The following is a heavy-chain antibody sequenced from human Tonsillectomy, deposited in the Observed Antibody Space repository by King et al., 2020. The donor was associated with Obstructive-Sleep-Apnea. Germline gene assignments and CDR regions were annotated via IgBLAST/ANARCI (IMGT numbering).Heavy chain of an antibody. Sequence: QLQESGPGLLKPSETLSLTCNVSAGSISSSNYYWAWIRQPPGKGLGWIGSIYDSGSTYYNPSLKRRVTISVDTSKNLFSLNLRSVTATETAIYFCARLPWLVVADDYWGQGTLVNVSS. CDR1: AGSISSSNYY. CDR2: IYDSGST. V-gene: IGHV4-39*01. D-gene: IGHD2-15*01. J-gene: IGHJ4*02. CDR3: ARLPWLVVADDY.